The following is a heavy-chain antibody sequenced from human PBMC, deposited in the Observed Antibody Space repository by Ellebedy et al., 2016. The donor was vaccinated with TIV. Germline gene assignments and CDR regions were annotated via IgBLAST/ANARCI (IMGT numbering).Heavy chain of an antibody. CDR3: ARDLVLGSGSNDY. J-gene: IGHJ4*02. D-gene: IGHD3-10*01. CDR1: GFTFSDYW. CDR2: IRSDGGDT. Sequence: GGSLRLSXAASGFTFSDYWIHWVRQAPGKGLVWVARIRSDGGDTNFADFGKGRFTISRDNAKNTLFLQINSLRDEDTAVYYCARDLVLGSGSNDYWGQGTLLTVSS. V-gene: IGHV3-74*01.